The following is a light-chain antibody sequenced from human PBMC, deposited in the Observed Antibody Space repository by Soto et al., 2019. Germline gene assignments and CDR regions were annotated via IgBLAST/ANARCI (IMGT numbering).Light chain of an antibody. CDR2: DVN. V-gene: IGLV2-14*03. Sequence: HSVLTQPASVSGSPGQSITISCTGTSSDVGGYNYVSWYQQHPGKAPKLMIYDVNNRPSGVSYRFSGSKSGNTASLTISGLQAEDEADYYCSSYTSSSTLVFGTGTKVTVL. CDR1: SSDVGGYNY. J-gene: IGLJ1*01. CDR3: SSYTSSSTLV.